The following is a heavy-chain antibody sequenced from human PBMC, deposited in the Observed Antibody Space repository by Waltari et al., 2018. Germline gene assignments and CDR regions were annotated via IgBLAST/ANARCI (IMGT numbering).Heavy chain of an antibody. CDR1: GGSFSGYY. V-gene: IGHV4-34*01. D-gene: IGHD6-19*01. Sequence: QVQLQQWGAGLLKPSETLSLTCAVYGGSFSGYYWSWIRQPPGKGLEWIGEINHSGSTNNNPSLKSRVTISVDTAKNQFYLKLSSVTAADTAVYYCAVPGRWLVRYWGVHYYYGMDVWGQGTTVTVSS. CDR3: AVPGRWLVRYWGVHYYYGMDV. CDR2: INHSGST. J-gene: IGHJ6*02.